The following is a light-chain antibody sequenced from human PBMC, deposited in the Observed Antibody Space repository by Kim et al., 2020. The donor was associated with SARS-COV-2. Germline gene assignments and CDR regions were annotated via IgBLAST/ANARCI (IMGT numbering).Light chain of an antibody. J-gene: IGKJ1*01. CDR1: QSVLYNSNNKNY. CDR2: WAS. Sequence: VTINCKSSQSVLYNSNNKNYLAWYQQKPGQSPKLLIYWASTRESGVPDRFSGSGSGTDFTLTISSLQADDVAVYYCQQYYSSPRTFGQGTKVDIK. V-gene: IGKV4-1*01. CDR3: QQYYSSPRT.